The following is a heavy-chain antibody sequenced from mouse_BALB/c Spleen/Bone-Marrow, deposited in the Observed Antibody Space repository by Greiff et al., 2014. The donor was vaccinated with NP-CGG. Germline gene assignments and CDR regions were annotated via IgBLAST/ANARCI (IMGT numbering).Heavy chain of an antibody. D-gene: IGHD1-1*01. CDR1: GYTFTSYW. J-gene: IGHJ4*01. V-gene: IGHV1S41*01. CDR3: ARSYYGRAMDY. CDR2: IAPGSGST. Sequence: DPVKPGASVKLSCKASGYTFTSYWINWIKQRPGQGLEWIGRIAPGSGSTYYDGMFKGKATLIVDTSSSTAYIQLSSLSSEDSAVYFCARSYYGRAMDYWGQGTSVTVSS.